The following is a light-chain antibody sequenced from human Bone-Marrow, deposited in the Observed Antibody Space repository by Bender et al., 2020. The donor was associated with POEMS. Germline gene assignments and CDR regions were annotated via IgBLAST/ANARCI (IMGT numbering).Light chain of an antibody. J-gene: IGLJ2*01. CDR3: SSYTSSRTQA. V-gene: IGLV2-14*03. CDR1: SSDGGAYNY. Sequence: QSALTQPASVSGSPGQSINISCNGTSSDGGAYNYVSWYQQHPGKAPKLIIYDVTPRSAGLADRFSCSKSGSTASVSISGLQTEDEADYYCSSYTSSRTQAFGGGTKLTVL. CDR2: DVT.